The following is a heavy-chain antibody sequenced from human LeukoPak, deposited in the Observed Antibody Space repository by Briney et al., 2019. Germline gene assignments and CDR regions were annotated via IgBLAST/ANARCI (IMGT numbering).Heavy chain of an antibody. CDR1: GYTFTSYG. D-gene: IGHD3-10*01. Sequence: GASVNVSCKASGYTFTSYGISWLRQAAGQGLEGMGWISAYNGNTNYAQKLQGRVTMTTDTSTSTAYMELRSLRSDDTAVDYCARVDYYGSGSYRGDTDYWRQGTLVTVSS. CDR2: ISAYNGNT. CDR3: ARVDYYGSGSYRGDTDY. J-gene: IGHJ4*02. V-gene: IGHV1-18*01.